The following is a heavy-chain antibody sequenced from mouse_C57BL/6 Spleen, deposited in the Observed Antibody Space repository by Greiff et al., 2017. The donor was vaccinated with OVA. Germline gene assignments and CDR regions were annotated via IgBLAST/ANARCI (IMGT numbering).Heavy chain of an antibody. J-gene: IGHJ3*01. D-gene: IGHD4-1*01. CDR3: ARHGNSSFAY. V-gene: IGHV5-6*01. CDR2: ISSGGSYT. CDR1: GFTFSSYG. Sequence: EVKLQESGGDLVKPGGSLKLSCAASGFTFSSYGMSWVRQTPDKRLEWVATISSGGSYTYYPDSVKGRFTISRDNAKNTLYLQMSSLKSEDTAMYYCARHGNSSFAYWGQGTLVTVSA.